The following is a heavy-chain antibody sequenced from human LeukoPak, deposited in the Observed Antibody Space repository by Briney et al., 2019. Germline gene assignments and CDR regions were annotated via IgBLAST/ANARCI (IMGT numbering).Heavy chain of an antibody. CDR1: GYSISSGYY. CDR3: ARDLEQWPPADAFDI. Sequence: SETLSLTCTVSGYSISSGYYWGWIRQPPGKGLEWIGSIYHSGSTYYNPSLKSRVTISVDTSKNQFSLKLSSVTAADTAMYYCARDLEQWPPADAFDIWGQGTMVTVSS. D-gene: IGHD6-19*01. CDR2: IYHSGST. V-gene: IGHV4-38-2*02. J-gene: IGHJ3*02.